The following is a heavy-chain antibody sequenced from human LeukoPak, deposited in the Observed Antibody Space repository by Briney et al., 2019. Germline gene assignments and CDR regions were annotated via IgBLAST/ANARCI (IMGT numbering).Heavy chain of an antibody. D-gene: IGHD6-13*01. J-gene: IGHJ4*02. CDR2: ISYDGSNK. V-gene: IGHV3-30-3*01. Sequence: GGSLRLPCAASGVTFSSYAMHWVRHAPGKGLEWVAGISYDGSNKNYADSVKGRFTISRDNPKNTLYLQMISLRAEDTAVYYCARDLAAAVFDYWGQGTLVTVSS. CDR3: ARDLAAAVFDY. CDR1: GVTFSSYA.